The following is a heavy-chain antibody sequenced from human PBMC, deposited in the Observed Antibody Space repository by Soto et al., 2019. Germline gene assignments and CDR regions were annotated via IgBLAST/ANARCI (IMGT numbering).Heavy chain of an antibody. J-gene: IGHJ4*02. CDR3: TTARYYDSSGYLQSDY. D-gene: IGHD3-22*01. CDR1: SVSNAW. CDR2: IKSKTDGGTT. V-gene: IGHV3-15*07. Sequence: SVSNAWMNWVRQAPGKGLEWVGRIKSKTDGGTTDYAAPMKGRFTISRDDSKNTLYLQMNSLKTEDTAVYYCTTARYYDSSGYLQSDYWGQGTLVTVSS.